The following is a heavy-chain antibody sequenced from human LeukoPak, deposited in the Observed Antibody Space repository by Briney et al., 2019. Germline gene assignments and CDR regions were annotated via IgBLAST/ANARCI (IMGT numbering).Heavy chain of an antibody. J-gene: IGHJ5*02. CDR2: IYYSGST. Sequence: SETLSLTCTVSGGSISSYYWSWIRQPPGKGLEWIGYIYYSGSTNYNPSLKSRVTISVDTSKNQFSLKLSSVTAADTAVYYCARGVGTQTCSGGSCYRSLAWFDPWGQGTLVTVSS. D-gene: IGHD2-15*01. CDR3: ARGVGTQTCSGGSCYRSLAWFDP. V-gene: IGHV4-59*01. CDR1: GGSISSYY.